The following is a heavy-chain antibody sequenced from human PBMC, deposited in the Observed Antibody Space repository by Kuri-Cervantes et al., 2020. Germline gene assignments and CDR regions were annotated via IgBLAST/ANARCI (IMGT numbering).Heavy chain of an antibody. D-gene: IGHD3-16*01. V-gene: IGHV3-48*04. CDR3: ARDMTI. CDR2: ISSSSSGI. CDR1: GFTFSSYS. J-gene: IGHJ3*02. Sequence: GGSLRLSCAASGFTFSSYSMNWVRQAPGKGLEWVSSISSSSSGIYYADSVKGRFTISRDNAKNSLYLQMNSLRAEDTAVYYCARDMTIWGQGTMVTVSS.